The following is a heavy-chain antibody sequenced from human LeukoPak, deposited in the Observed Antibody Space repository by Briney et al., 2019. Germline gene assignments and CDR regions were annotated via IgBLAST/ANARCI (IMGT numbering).Heavy chain of an antibody. V-gene: IGHV3-20*04. D-gene: IGHD3-22*01. CDR1: GFTFDDYG. J-gene: IGHJ4*02. CDR2: INWNGGST. CDR3: AREMGAYDSSGYSVFYYFEY. Sequence: GGSLRLSCAASGFTFDDYGMSWVRQAPGKGRELVSGINWNGGSTGYADSVKGRFTISRDNAKNSLYLQMNSLRAEDTALYYCAREMGAYDSSGYSVFYYFEYWGQGTLVTVSS.